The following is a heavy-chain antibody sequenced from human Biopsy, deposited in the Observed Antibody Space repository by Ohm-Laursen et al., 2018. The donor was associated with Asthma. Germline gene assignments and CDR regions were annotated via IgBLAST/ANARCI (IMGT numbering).Heavy chain of an antibody. J-gene: IGHJ1*01. Sequence: SLRLSCAASGFSFSEFVMHWVRQAPGKGLEWVAVISYDGSTKYYADSVKGRFTISRDNSKNTLYLQMSSLRVEDTAVYYCARTFRFWSPYHAEHYQLWGQGTLVTVSS. CDR3: ARTFRFWSPYHAEHYQL. V-gene: IGHV3-30*03. D-gene: IGHD3-3*01. CDR1: GFSFSEFV. CDR2: ISYDGSTK.